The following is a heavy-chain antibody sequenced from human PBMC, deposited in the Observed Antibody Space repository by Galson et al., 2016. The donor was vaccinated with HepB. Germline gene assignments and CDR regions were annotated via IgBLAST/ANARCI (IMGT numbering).Heavy chain of an antibody. Sequence: SVKVSCKVSTYTLAEVSMHWVRQAPGKGLEWMGTFDPEDGEILYAQGFQGRVTMTEDTSADTAYMELSSLNSDDTAVYYCATGSLTVSGSFYYFDLWGRGTLVTVSS. V-gene: IGHV1-24*01. CDR3: ATGSLTVSGSFYYFDL. J-gene: IGHJ2*01. D-gene: IGHD1-26*01. CDR2: FDPEDGEI. CDR1: TYTLAEVS.